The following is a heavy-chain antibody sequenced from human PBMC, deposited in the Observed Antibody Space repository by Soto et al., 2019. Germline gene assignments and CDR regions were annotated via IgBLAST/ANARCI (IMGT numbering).Heavy chain of an antibody. D-gene: IGHD5-12*01. CDR1: GYTFTSYA. V-gene: IGHV1-3*01. Sequence: GASVKVSCKASGYTFTSYAIHWVRQAPGQRLEWMGWINAGNGNTKYSQKLQGRVTITRDTSASTAYMELSSLRSEDTAVYYCARDKHGVTTIEPLDYWGQGTLVTVSS. J-gene: IGHJ4*02. CDR3: ARDKHGVTTIEPLDY. CDR2: INAGNGNT.